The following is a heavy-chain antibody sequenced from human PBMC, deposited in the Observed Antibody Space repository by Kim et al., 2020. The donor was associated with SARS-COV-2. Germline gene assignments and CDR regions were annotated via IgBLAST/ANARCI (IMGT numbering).Heavy chain of an antibody. D-gene: IGHD3-16*01. V-gene: IGHV3-15*01. J-gene: IGHJ4*02. CDR3: IADVPDYNPWGFDY. CDR1: GFTFSDAW. Sequence: GGSLRLSCVASGFTFSDAWMSWVRQAPGKGLEWVGRVKSKAAGETREYAAPVKGRFTISRDDSINALYLQMNSLQTEDTGVYYCIADVPDYNPWGFDYWGQGTLVTVSS. CDR2: VKSKAAGETR.